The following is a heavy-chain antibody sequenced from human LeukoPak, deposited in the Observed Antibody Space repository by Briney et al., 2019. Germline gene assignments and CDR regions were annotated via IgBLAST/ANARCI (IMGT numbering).Heavy chain of an antibody. J-gene: IGHJ3*02. V-gene: IGHV3-30*02. CDR2: IRHDESRI. D-gene: IGHD5-24*01. CDR3: ARRGLEMPDHDAFDI. CDR1: GFIFSAYG. Sequence: GGSLRLSCAASGFIFSAYGMHWVRQGPGEGLEWVTYIRHDESRIFYADFVKGRFTISRDDSKNTLYLQMNSLRAEDTAVYYCARRGLEMPDHDAFDIWGQGTMVTVSS.